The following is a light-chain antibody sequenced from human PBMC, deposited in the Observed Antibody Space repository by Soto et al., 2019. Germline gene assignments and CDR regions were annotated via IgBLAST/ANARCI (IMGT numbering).Light chain of an antibody. CDR1: SSDVGAYDY. Sequence: QSVLTQPRSVSGSPGQSVAISCTGTSSDVGAYDYVSWYQQHPGKAPKLMIYDVSKRPSGVPDRFSGSKSGNTASLTISGLQAEDEGDYYCCSYAGSYASDYAFGNGTKVTVL. CDR2: DVS. V-gene: IGLV2-11*01. CDR3: CSYAGSYASDYA. J-gene: IGLJ1*01.